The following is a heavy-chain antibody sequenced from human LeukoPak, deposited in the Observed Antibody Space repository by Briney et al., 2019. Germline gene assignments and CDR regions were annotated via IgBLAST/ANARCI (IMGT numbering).Heavy chain of an antibody. V-gene: IGHV3-33*01. CDR1: GFTFNSYG. D-gene: IGHD1-26*01. J-gene: IGHJ3*02. Sequence: GSLRLSCAASGFTFNSYGMHWVRQAPGKGLDWVALIWFDGTNKYYADSVKGRFTISRDNSKNTLGLQMNSLRAEDTAVYYCARDRGGSHDAFDIWGQGTMVTVSS. CDR3: ARDRGGSHDAFDI. CDR2: IWFDGTNK.